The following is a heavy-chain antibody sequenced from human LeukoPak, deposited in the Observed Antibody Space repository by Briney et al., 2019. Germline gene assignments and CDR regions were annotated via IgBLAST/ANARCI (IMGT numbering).Heavy chain of an antibody. Sequence: GGSLRLSCAASGFTFSSYGMHWVRQAPGKGLEWVAVIWYDGSNKYYADSVKGRFTISRDNSKNTLYLQMNSLRAEDTAVYYCARGPVYCSGGSCYSGYYYGMDVWGQGTSVTVSS. CDR2: IWYDGSNK. J-gene: IGHJ6*02. D-gene: IGHD2-15*01. CDR1: GFTFSSYG. V-gene: IGHV3-33*01. CDR3: ARGPVYCSGGSCYSGYYYGMDV.